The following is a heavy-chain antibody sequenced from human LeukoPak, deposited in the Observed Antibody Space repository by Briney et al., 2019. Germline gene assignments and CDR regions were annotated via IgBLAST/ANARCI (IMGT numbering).Heavy chain of an antibody. D-gene: IGHD2-2*01. CDR2: IYYSGST. Sequence: PSETLSLTCTVSGGSISSYYWSWIRQPPGKGLEWIGYIYYSGSTNYNPSLKSRVTISVDTSKNQFSLKLSSVTAADTAVYYCASAPYCSSTSCYGDNWFDPWGQGTQVTVSS. V-gene: IGHV4-59*01. J-gene: IGHJ5*02. CDR3: ASAPYCSSTSCYGDNWFDP. CDR1: GGSISSYY.